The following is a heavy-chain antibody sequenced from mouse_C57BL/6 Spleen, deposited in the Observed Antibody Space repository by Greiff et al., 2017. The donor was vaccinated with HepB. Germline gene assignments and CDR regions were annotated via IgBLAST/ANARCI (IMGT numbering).Heavy chain of an antibody. D-gene: IGHD1-1*01. Sequence: VQGVESGPGLVQPSQSLSITCTVSGFSLTSYGVHWVRQSPGKGLEWLGVIWRGGSTDYNAAFMSRLSITKDNSKSQVFFKMNSLQADDTAIYYCAKKGYYGSNGYFDYWGQGTTLTVSS. CDR3: AKKGYYGSNGYFDY. J-gene: IGHJ2*01. CDR1: GFSLTSYG. CDR2: IWRGGST. V-gene: IGHV2-5*01.